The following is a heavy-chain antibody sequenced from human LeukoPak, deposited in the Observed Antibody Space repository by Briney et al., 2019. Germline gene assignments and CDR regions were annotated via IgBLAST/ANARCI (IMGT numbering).Heavy chain of an antibody. CDR3: ARDPPFWSGYYSLSGY. CDR2: IYSGGST. J-gene: IGHJ4*02. CDR1: GFTVSSNY. D-gene: IGHD3-3*01. V-gene: IGHV3-66*02. Sequence: PGGSLRLSCAASGFTVSSNYMSWVRQAPGKGLEWVSVIYSGGSTYYADSVKGRFTISRDNFKNTLYLQMNSLRAEDTAVYYCARDPPFWSGYYSLSGYWGQGTLVTVSS.